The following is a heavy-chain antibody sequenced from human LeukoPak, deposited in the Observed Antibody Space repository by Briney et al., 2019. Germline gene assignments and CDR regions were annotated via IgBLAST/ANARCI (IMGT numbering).Heavy chain of an antibody. V-gene: IGHV3-7*01. Sequence: GGSLRLSCAASGFTFSSYWMSWVRLAPGKGLECVANIKQDGSEKYYVDSVKGRFTISRDNAKNSLYLQMNSLRAEDTAVYYCARIDSGRRNYYYYGMDVWGQGTTVTVSS. CDR2: IKQDGSEK. J-gene: IGHJ6*02. CDR3: ARIDSGRRNYYYYGMDV. D-gene: IGHD3-10*01. CDR1: GFTFSSYW.